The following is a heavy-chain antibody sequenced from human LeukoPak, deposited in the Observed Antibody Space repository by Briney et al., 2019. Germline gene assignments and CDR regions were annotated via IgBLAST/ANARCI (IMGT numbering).Heavy chain of an antibody. CDR2: IYYSGST. CDR3: ARVEVGATPHQLYYYYYMDV. D-gene: IGHD1-26*01. J-gene: IGHJ6*03. Sequence: SETLSLTCTVSGGSISSSSYYWGWIRQPPGKGLEWIGSIYYSGSTYYNPSLKSRVTISVDTSKNQFSLKLSSVTAADTAVYYCARVEVGATPHQLYYYYYMDVWGKGTTVTVSS. V-gene: IGHV4-39*07. CDR1: GGSISSSSYY.